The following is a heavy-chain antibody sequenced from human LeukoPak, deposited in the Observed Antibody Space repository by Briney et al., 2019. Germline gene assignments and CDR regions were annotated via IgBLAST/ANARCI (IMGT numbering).Heavy chain of an antibody. D-gene: IGHD3-10*01. J-gene: IGHJ3*02. CDR2: IYYSGST. V-gene: IGHV4-39*07. CDR1: GGSISSSSYY. CDR3: AEGPSMVRGVITLGAFDI. Sequence: SETLSLTCTVSGGSISSSSYYWGWIRQPPGKGLEWIGSIYYSGSTYYNPSLKSRVTISVDTSKNQFSLKLSSVTAADTAVYHCAEGPSMVRGVITLGAFDIWGQGTMVTVSS.